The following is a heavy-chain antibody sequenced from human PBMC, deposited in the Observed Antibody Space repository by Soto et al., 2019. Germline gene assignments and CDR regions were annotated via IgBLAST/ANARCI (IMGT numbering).Heavy chain of an antibody. CDR1: GGTFSSFG. CDR2: IIPIFGTA. V-gene: IGHV1-69*12. D-gene: IGHD3-9*01. J-gene: IGHJ4*02. Sequence: QVQLVQSGAEVKKPGSSVKVSCKASGGTFSSFGISWVRQAPGQGLEWMGGIIPIFGTANYAQKFQGRVTIIADGSTRRAYMELSSLRSEDTAMYYCARGTDIVTGYPGHFDYWGQGTLVTVSS. CDR3: ARGTDIVTGYPGHFDY.